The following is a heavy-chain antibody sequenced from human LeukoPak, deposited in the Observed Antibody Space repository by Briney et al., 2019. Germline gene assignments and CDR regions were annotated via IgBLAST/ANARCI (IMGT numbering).Heavy chain of an antibody. D-gene: IGHD4-17*01. V-gene: IGHV3-23*01. Sequence: GGSLRFSCAASGFTFSSYAMSWVRQAPGKGLEWVSAISGSGGSTCYADSVKGRFTISRDNSKNTLYLQMNSLRAEDTAVYYCARDDYGDPHAFDIWGQGTMVTVSS. CDR1: GFTFSSYA. CDR2: ISGSGGST. CDR3: ARDDYGDPHAFDI. J-gene: IGHJ3*02.